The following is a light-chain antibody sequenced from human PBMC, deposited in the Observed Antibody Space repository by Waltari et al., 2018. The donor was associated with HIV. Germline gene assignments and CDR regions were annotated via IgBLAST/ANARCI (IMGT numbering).Light chain of an antibody. V-gene: IGLV2-14*01. CDR1: SSDVGGYNY. Sequence: QPALTQPAAVSGSPGQSITISCTGNSSDVGGYNYVSWFLQRPGQAPKLRIYDVTHRPSGVSNRFSGSKSANTASLTISGLQVEDEGDYYCTSFRPTSAPVVFGGGTKLTVL. CDR2: DVT. J-gene: IGLJ2*01. CDR3: TSFRPTSAPVV.